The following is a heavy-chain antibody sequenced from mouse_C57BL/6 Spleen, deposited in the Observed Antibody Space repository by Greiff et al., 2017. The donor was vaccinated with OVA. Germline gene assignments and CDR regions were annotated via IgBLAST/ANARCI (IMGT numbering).Heavy chain of an antibody. D-gene: IGHD3-3*01. V-gene: IGHV1-19*01. CDR2: INPYNGGT. Sequence: EVKLMESGPVLVKPGASVKMSCKASGYTFTDYYMNWVKQSHGKSLEWIGVINPYNGGTSYNQKFKGKATLTVDKSSSTAYMELNSLTSEDSAVYYCARRDLGAWFAYWGQGTLVTVSA. CDR3: ARRDLGAWFAY. J-gene: IGHJ3*01. CDR1: GYTFTDYY.